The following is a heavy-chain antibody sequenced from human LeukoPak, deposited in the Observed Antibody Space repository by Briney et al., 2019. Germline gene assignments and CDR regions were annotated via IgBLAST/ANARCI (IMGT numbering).Heavy chain of an antibody. CDR1: GFTFSSYN. CDR2: ITSSSSTI. D-gene: IGHD3-22*01. CDR3: AREYYYDSSGERYFDY. Sequence: GGSLRLSCAASGFTFSSYNMNWVRQAPGKGLEWDSYITSSSSTIYYADSVKGRFTISRDNAKNSLYLQMNSLRDEDTAVYYCAREYYYDSSGERYFDYWGQGTLVTVSS. J-gene: IGHJ4*02. V-gene: IGHV3-48*02.